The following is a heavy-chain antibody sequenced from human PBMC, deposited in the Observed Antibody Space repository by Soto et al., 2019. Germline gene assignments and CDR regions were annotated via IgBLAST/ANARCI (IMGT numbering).Heavy chain of an antibody. CDR3: AREGIVVVPAAENYYFDY. J-gene: IGHJ4*02. D-gene: IGHD2-2*01. Sequence: QVQLVESGGGVVQPGRSLRLSCAASGFTFCSYGMHWVRQAPGKGLEWVAVIWYDGSNKYYADSVKGRFTISRDNSKNTLYLQMNSLRAEDTAVYYCAREGIVVVPAAENYYFDYWGQGTLVTVSS. CDR2: IWYDGSNK. V-gene: IGHV3-33*01. CDR1: GFTFCSYG.